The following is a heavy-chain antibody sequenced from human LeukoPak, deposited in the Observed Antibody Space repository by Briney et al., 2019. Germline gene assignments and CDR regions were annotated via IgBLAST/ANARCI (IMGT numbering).Heavy chain of an antibody. J-gene: IGHJ4*02. V-gene: IGHV4-39*02. Sequence: PSETLSLTCTVSGGSISSSSYYWGWIRQPPGKGLEWIGSIYYSGSTYYNPSLKSRVTISVDTSKNQFSLKLSSVTAADTAVYYCARDGPLYYFDYWGQGTLVTVSS. CDR2: IYYSGST. CDR3: ARDGPLYYFDY. CDR1: GGSISSSSYY.